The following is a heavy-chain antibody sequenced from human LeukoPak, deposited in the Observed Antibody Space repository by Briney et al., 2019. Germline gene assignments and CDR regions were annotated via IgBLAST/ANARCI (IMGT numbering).Heavy chain of an antibody. J-gene: IGHJ4*02. CDR1: GYRFTNSW. D-gene: IGHD2-2*02. CDR3: SRQGCTTTSCHTIES. CDR2: INPADSEI. Sequence: GESLKISCKGSGYRFTNSWIGWVRQMPGKGLELMGIINPADSEIRYSPSFQGQVTISVDKFSSTAYLQWSSLKASDTAMYYCSRQGCTTTSCHTIESWGQGTLVTVPS. V-gene: IGHV5-51*01.